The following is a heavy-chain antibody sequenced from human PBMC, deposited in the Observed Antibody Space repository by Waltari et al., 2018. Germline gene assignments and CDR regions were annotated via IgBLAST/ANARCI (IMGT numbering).Heavy chain of an antibody. Sequence: EVQLVESGGGLVQPGRSLRLSCAASGFTFDDYAMHWVRQAPGKGREWVSGISWNSGSIGYADSVKGRFTIARDNAKNSLYLQMNSLRAEDTALYYCAKGPRYSSSSGYYYYYMDVWGKGTTVTVSS. CDR3: AKGPRYSSSSGYYYYYMDV. CDR1: GFTFDDYA. J-gene: IGHJ6*03. D-gene: IGHD6-6*01. V-gene: IGHV3-9*01. CDR2: ISWNSGSI.